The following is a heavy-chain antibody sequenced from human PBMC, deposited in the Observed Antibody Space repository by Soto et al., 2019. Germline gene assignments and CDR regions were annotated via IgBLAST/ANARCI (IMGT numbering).Heavy chain of an antibody. CDR3: ASSYTGYLDN. J-gene: IGHJ4*02. CDR1: GGSMSSGAYY. D-gene: IGHD3-9*01. CDR2: MYYSGNT. V-gene: IGHV4-31*03. Sequence: PSETLSLTCSVSGGSMSSGAYYWNWIRQHPGKGLEWIAYMYYSGNTYYNPSLRSRITISVDTSKNQFSLKLTSVTDADTAVYYCASSYTGYLDNWGQGTLVTDSS.